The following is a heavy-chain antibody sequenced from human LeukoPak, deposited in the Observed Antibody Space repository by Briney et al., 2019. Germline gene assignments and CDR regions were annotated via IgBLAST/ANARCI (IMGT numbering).Heavy chain of an antibody. D-gene: IGHD3-22*01. CDR3: ARDSPSSGYYLPAVDAFDI. CDR2: IYTSGST. CDR1: GGSISSYY. V-gene: IGHV4-4*07. J-gene: IGHJ3*02. Sequence: SETLSLTCTVSGGSISSYYWSWIRQPAGKGLEWIGRIYTSGSTNYNPSLKSRVTMSVDTSKNQFSLKLSSVTAADTAVYYCARDSPSSGYYLPAVDAFDIWGQGTMVTVSS.